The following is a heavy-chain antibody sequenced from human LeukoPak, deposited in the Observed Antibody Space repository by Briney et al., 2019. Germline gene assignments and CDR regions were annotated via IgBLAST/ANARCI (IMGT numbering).Heavy chain of an antibody. CDR1: GFTFSDHY. J-gene: IGHJ4*02. V-gene: IGHV3-72*01. Sequence: GGSLRLSCAASGFTFSDHYMDWVRQAPGKGLEWVGRIRNQGSTYTTEYAASVQGRFTISRDDSKNSLYLQMNSLKIEDTALYYCARSHKDGYNYYFDYWGQGTLGTVSS. CDR2: IRNQGSTYTT. D-gene: IGHD5-24*01. CDR3: ARSHKDGYNYYFDY.